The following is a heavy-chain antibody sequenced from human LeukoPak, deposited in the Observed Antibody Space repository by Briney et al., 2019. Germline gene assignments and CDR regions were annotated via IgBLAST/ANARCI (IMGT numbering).Heavy chain of an antibody. V-gene: IGHV3-9*01. J-gene: IGHJ6*02. Sequence: GRSLRLSCAASGFTFDDYAMHWVRQAPGKGLEWVSGISWNSGSIGYADSVKGRFTISRDNAKNSLYLQMNSLRAEDTALYYCAKAKVSGYGAPYYYYGMDVWGQGTTVTVSS. D-gene: IGHD5-12*01. CDR2: ISWNSGSI. CDR3: AKAKVSGYGAPYYYYGMDV. CDR1: GFTFDDYA.